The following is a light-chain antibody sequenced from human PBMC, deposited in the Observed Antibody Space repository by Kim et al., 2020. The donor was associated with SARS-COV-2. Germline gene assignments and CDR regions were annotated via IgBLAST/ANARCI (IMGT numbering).Light chain of an antibody. CDR1: SSKIGAGYD. V-gene: IGLV1-40*01. CDR3: QSYDSSLSGYVV. J-gene: IGLJ2*01. CDR2: GNS. Sequence: VTISCTGSSSKIGAGYDIHWYQQLPGTAPKLLIYGNSNRPSGVPDRFSGSNSGTSASRAITGLQAEDEADYYFQSYDSSLSGYVVFGGGTQLTVL.